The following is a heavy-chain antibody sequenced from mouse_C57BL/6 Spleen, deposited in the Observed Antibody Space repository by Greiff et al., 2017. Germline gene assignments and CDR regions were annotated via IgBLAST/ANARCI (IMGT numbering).Heavy chain of an antibody. V-gene: IGHV1-82*01. J-gene: IGHJ1*03. CDR3: ARPGLRDWYFDV. Sequence: QVQLQQSGPELVKPGASVKISCKASGYAFSSSWMNWVKQRPGKGLEWIGRIYPGDGDTNYNGKFKGKVTLTADKSSSTAYMQLSSLTSEDSAVYFCARPGLRDWYFDVWGTGTTVTVSS. CDR2: IYPGDGDT. CDR1: GYAFSSSW. D-gene: IGHD1-1*01.